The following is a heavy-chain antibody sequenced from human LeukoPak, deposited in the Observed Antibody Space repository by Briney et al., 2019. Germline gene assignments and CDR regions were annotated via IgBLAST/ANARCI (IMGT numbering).Heavy chain of an antibody. CDR2: ISYDGSNK. CDR1: GFTFSSYA. D-gene: IGHD2-15*01. V-gene: IGHV3-30*04. Sequence: GGSLRLSCAASGFTFSSYAMHWVRQAPGKGLEWVAVISYDGSNKYYADSVKGRFTISRDNSKNTLYLQMNSLRAEDTAVYYCARDSPGYCSGGSCSDAFDIRGQGTMVTVSS. CDR3: ARDSPGYCSGGSCSDAFDI. J-gene: IGHJ3*02.